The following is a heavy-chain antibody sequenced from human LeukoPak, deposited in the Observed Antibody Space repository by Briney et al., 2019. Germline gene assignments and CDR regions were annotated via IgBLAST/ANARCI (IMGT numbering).Heavy chain of an antibody. Sequence: ASVKVSCKASRYTFTGYYMHWVRQAPGQGLEWMGWINPNSGGTNYAQKFQGRVTMTRDTSISTAYMELSRLRSDDTAVYYCAREKGAVAGRFFDYWGQGTLVTVSS. CDR3: AREKGAVAGRFFDY. CDR2: INPNSGGT. D-gene: IGHD6-19*01. V-gene: IGHV1-2*02. CDR1: RYTFTGYY. J-gene: IGHJ4*02.